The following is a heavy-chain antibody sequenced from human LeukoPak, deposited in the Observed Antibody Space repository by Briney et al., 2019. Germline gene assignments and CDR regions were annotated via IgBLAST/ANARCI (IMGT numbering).Heavy chain of an antibody. V-gene: IGHV1-18*04. CDR3: ARAKGVRGVIGYNWFDP. J-gene: IGHJ5*02. D-gene: IGHD3-10*01. Sequence: GASVKVSCKASGYTFTSYGISWVRQAPGQGLEWMGWISAYNGNTNYAQKLQGRVTMTIDTSTSTAYMELRSLRSDDTAVYYCARAKGVRGVIGYNWFDPWGQGTLVTVSS. CDR1: GYTFTSYG. CDR2: ISAYNGNT.